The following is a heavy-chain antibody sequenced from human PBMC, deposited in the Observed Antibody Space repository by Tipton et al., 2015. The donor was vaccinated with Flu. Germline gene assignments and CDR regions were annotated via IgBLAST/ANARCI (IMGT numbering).Heavy chain of an antibody. D-gene: IGHD2-8*02. CDR1: GGSISSVTYY. Sequence: TLSLTCTVSGGSISSVTYYWGWIRQSPGKGLEWIGNIYYSGNTYYNPSLKSRVTMSVDTSKNQMSLRLNSVTAADTAVYYCARVDFVLVRTGSKECWFDPWGQGILVTVSS. CDR2: IYYSGNT. J-gene: IGHJ5*02. CDR3: ARVDFVLVRTGSKECWFDP. V-gene: IGHV4-39*07.